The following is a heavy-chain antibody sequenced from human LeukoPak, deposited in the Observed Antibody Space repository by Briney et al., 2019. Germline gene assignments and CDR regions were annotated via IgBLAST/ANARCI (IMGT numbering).Heavy chain of an antibody. CDR2: IDPSDSYT. D-gene: IGHD2-2*01. V-gene: IGHV5-10-1*01. J-gene: IGHJ3*02. CDR3: VRGVVVPAAISAFDI. Sequence: GESLKISCKGSGYSFTSYWISWVRQMPGKGLEWMGRIDPSDSYTNYSPSFQGRVTISADKSISTAYLQWSSLKASDTAMYYCVRGVVVPAAISAFDIWGQGTMVTVSS. CDR1: GYSFTSYW.